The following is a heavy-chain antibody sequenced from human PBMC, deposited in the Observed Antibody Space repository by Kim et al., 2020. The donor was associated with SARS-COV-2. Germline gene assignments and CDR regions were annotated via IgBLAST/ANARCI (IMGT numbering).Heavy chain of an antibody. CDR3: ARDGDYYDSAGYPDYFDY. CDR1: GFPFSTYH. CDR2: ISRSGSSK. V-gene: IGHV3-21*01. J-gene: IGHJ4*02. D-gene: IGHD3-22*01. Sequence: GGSLRLSCAASGFPFSTYHMNWVRQAPGKGLEWLSSISRSGSSKFYADSVKGRFTVFRDNAKNSLFLQLNSLRVEDTAVYFCARDGDYYDSAGYPDYFDYWGQGPLISVSS.